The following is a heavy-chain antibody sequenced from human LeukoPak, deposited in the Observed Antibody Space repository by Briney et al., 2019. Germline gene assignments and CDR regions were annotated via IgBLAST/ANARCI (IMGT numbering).Heavy chain of an antibody. J-gene: IGHJ3*02. Sequence: PSETLSLTCTVFGGSISTSSSYWGWIRQPPGKGLEWIGSIYYSGITYYNPSLKSRVTISVDTSRNQFSLKLSSVSAADTAVYYCARGLGYGSGSYYLGFGMWGQGTMVTVSS. D-gene: IGHD3-10*01. CDR3: ARGLGYGSGSYYLGFGM. CDR1: GGSISTSSSY. V-gene: IGHV4-39*01. CDR2: IYYSGIT.